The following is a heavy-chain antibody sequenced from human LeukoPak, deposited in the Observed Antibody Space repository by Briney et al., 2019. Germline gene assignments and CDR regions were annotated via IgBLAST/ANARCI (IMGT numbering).Heavy chain of an antibody. CDR3: AKDRAMVGYFDY. V-gene: IGHV3-23*01. D-gene: IGHD3-10*02. CDR2: ISGSGGST. CDR1: GFTFGGFA. Sequence: PGGSLRLSCAASGFTFGGFAMSWVRRTPGKGLEWVSAISGSGGSTYYADSVKGRFTISRDNSKNTLYLQMNSLRAEDTAVYYCAKDRAMVGYFDYWGQGTLVTVSS. J-gene: IGHJ4*02.